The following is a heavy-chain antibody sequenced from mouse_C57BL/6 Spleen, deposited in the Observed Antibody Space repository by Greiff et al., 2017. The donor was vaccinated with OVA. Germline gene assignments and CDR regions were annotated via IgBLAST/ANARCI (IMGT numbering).Heavy chain of an antibody. CDR1: GFTFSSYA. J-gene: IGHJ4*01. V-gene: IGHV5-4*01. CDR2: ISDGGSYT. D-gene: IGHD1-1*01. CDR3: ARALLLRAMDY. Sequence: VQLKESGGGLVKPGGSLKLSCAASGFTFSSYAMSWVRQTPEKRLEWVATISDGGSYTYYPDNVKGRFTISRDNAKNNLYLQMSHLKSEDTAMYYCARALLLRAMDYWGQGTSVTVSS.